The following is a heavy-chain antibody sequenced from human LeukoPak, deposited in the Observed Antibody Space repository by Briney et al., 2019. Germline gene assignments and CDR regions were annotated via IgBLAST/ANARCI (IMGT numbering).Heavy chain of an antibody. D-gene: IGHD3-10*01. CDR3: ARRRYYGSGSHYYYYYMDV. CDR2: ISAYNGNT. V-gene: IGHV1-18*01. CDR1: GYTFTSYG. Sequence: GASVKVSCKASGYTFTSYGISWVRQAPGQGLEWMGWISAYNGNTNYAQKLQGRVTMTTDTSTSTAYMELRSLRSDDTAAYYCARRRYYGSGSHYYYYYMDVWGKGTTVTVSS. J-gene: IGHJ6*03.